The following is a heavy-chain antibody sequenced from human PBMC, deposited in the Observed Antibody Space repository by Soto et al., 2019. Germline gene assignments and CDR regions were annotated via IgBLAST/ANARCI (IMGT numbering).Heavy chain of an antibody. Sequence: ASVKVSCKASGYTFTSYGISWVRQAPGQGLEWMGWISAYNGNTNYAQKLQGRVTMTTDTSTSTAYMELTSLRSDDTAVYYCASSMGIAAAAPWLDPWGQGTLVTVYS. D-gene: IGHD6-13*01. V-gene: IGHV1-18*01. CDR3: ASSMGIAAAAPWLDP. CDR1: GYTFTSYG. CDR2: ISAYNGNT. J-gene: IGHJ5*02.